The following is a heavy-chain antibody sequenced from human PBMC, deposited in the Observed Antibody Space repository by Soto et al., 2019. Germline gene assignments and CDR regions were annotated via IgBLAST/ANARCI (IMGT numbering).Heavy chain of an antibody. J-gene: IGHJ4*02. V-gene: IGHV4-59*01. CDR2: IYYSGST. D-gene: IGHD1-26*01. Sequence: PSETLSLTCTVSGGSISSYYWSWIRQPPGKGLEWIGYIYYSGSTNYNPSLKSRVTISVDTSKNQFSLKLSSVTAADTAVYYCARGVVGAPYGIFGYWGQGTLVTVSS. CDR3: ARGVVGAPYGIFGY. CDR1: GGSISSYY.